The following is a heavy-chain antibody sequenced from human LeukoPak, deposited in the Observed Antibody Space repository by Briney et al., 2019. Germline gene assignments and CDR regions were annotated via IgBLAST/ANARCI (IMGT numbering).Heavy chain of an antibody. CDR1: GFTFSSYA. CDR2: ISYDGSNK. Sequence: PGGSLRLSCAASGFTFSSYAMHWVRQAPGKGLEWVAVISYDGSNKYYADSVKGRFTISRDNSKNTLYLQMNSLRVEGTAVYYCARGRPHGNDYWGQGTLVTVSS. CDR3: ARGRPHGNDY. J-gene: IGHJ4*02. D-gene: IGHD4-23*01. V-gene: IGHV3-30-3*01.